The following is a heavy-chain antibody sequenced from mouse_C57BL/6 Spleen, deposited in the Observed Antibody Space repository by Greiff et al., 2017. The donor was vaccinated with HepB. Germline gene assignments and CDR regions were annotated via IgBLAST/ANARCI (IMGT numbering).Heavy chain of an antibody. CDR2: IWSGGST. J-gene: IGHJ3*01. Sequence: QVQLKQSGPGLVQPSQSLSITCTVSGFSLTSYGVHWVRQSPGKGLEWLGVIWSGGSTDYNAAFISRLSISKDNSKSQVFFKMNSLQADDTAIYYCARPYGSSGFAYWGQGTLVTVSA. V-gene: IGHV2-2*01. D-gene: IGHD1-1*01. CDR1: GFSLTSYG. CDR3: ARPYGSSGFAY.